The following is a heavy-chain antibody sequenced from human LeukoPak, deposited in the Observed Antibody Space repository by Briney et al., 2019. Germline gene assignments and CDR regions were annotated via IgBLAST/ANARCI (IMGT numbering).Heavy chain of an antibody. CDR3: ARHTVWFGELSPLDY. V-gene: IGHV4-59*08. CDR1: GGSISSYY. Sequence: SETLSLTCTVSGGSISSYYWSWIRQPPGKGLEGIGYIYYSGSTNYNPSLKSRVTISVDTSKNQFSQKLSSVTAADTAVYYCARHTVWFGELSPLDYWGQATLVSVSS. D-gene: IGHD3-10*01. CDR2: IYYSGST. J-gene: IGHJ4*02.